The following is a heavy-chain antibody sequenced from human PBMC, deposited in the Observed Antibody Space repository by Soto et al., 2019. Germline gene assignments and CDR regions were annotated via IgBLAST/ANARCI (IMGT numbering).Heavy chain of an antibody. Sequence: ASVKVSCKASGYTFTSYAMHCVRQAPGQRLEWMGWINAGNGNAKYSQKFQGRVTITRDTSASTAYMELSSLRSEDTAVYYCARSIVVVTALDYWGQGTLVTVSS. J-gene: IGHJ4*02. D-gene: IGHD2-21*02. V-gene: IGHV1-3*01. CDR3: ARSIVVVTALDY. CDR1: GYTFTSYA. CDR2: INAGNGNA.